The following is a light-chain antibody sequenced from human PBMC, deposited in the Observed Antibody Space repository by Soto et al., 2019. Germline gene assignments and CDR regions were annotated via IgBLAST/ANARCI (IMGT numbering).Light chain of an antibody. Sequence: EIVLMQSPGTLSLSPGERATLSCRASQTLRRTYIAWYQQKPGQAPRVLIYGASKRATGIPDRFSGSGSGTDFSLTISRLEPEDFEVYYCHQYDNAPQTYGKGTKVDI. CDR2: GAS. J-gene: IGKJ2*01. CDR1: QTLRRTY. CDR3: HQYDNAPQT. V-gene: IGKV3-20*01.